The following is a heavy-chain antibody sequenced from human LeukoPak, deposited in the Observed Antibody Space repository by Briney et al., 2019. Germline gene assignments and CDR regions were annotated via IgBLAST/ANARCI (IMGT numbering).Heavy chain of an antibody. CDR1: GASIRNYY. CDR3: ARRYSSSWYVGFFDP. J-gene: IGHJ5*02. D-gene: IGHD6-13*01. Sequence: SETLSLTCTISGASIRNYYWSWIRQSPGKGLEWIGYIYYSGSTNYNPSLESRVAMSVDTSKNQFSLRLSSVTAADTAIYYCARRYSSSWYVGFFDPWGQGTLVTVSS. V-gene: IGHV4-59*08. CDR2: IYYSGST.